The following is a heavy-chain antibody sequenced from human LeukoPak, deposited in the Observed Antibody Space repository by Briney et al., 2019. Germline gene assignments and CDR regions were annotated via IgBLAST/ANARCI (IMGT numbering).Heavy chain of an antibody. CDR1: GFIFDDYA. V-gene: IGHV3-9*01. J-gene: IGHJ4*02. D-gene: IGHD5-12*01. CDR2: ISWNSGRI. Sequence: PGGSLRLSCAASGFIFDDYAMHWVRLVPGEGLEWVSGISWNSGRIDYADSVKGRFTLSKDNAKSSLYLQMNSLRTEDTALYYCAKDMGPYSGYGDFDYWGQGTLVTVSS. CDR3: AKDMGPYSGYGDFDY.